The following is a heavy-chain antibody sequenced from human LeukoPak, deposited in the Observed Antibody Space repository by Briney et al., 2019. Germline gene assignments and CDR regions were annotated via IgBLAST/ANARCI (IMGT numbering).Heavy chain of an antibody. D-gene: IGHD4-17*01. CDR3: AARRLTVTTEIDY. J-gene: IGHJ4*02. CDR2: IHYDGNNK. CDR1: GFSFSSSA. Sequence: GGSLRLSCAASGFSFSSSAMHWVRQAPGKGLDWVAFIHYDGNNKYYADSVKGRFTITRDNSKNTVYLQMNSLRPEDTAVYYCAARRLTVTTEIDYWGQGTLVTVSS. V-gene: IGHV3-30*02.